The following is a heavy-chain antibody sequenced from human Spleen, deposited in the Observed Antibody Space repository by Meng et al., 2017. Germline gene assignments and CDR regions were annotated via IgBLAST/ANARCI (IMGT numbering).Heavy chain of an antibody. V-gene: IGHV3-15*01. CDR1: GLSFTDAW. CDR3: ARGQPRIYYCDY. J-gene: IGHJ4*02. CDR2: IKRNSDGGTI. Sequence: GESLKISCVASGLSFTDAWMSWVRQAPGKGLEWVGRIKRNSDGGTIDYAAPVKGRFTISRDDSKNTLYLQMDSLRAEDTAVYYCARGQPRIYYCDYWGQGTVVTVSS. D-gene: IGHD2-2*01.